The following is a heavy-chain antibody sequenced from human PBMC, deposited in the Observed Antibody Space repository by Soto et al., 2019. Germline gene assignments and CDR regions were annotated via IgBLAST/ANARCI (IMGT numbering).Heavy chain of an antibody. CDR2: IGTAGDT. V-gene: IGHV3-13*01. CDR3: AKEGVDFWSGYYPPYYYYYYYMDV. Sequence: GGSLRLSCAASGFTFSSYDMHWVRQATGKGLEWVSAIGTAGDTYYPGSVKGRFTISRDNSKNTLYLQMNSLRAEDTAVYYCAKEGVDFWSGYYPPYYYYYYYMDVWGKGTTVTVSS. J-gene: IGHJ6*03. D-gene: IGHD3-3*01. CDR1: GFTFSSYD.